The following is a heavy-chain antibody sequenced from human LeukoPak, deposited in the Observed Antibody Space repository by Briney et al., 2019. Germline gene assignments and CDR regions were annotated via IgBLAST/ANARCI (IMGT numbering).Heavy chain of an antibody. CDR1: GFTVTNNY. CDR3: AIVEVISNVGFDI. V-gene: IGHV3-66*01. CDR2: IYSGGKI. Sequence: GGSLRLSCAASGFTVTNNYMSWVRRAPGKGLEWVSVIYSGGKIYYADSVKGRFTISRDNSKNTLYLQMNSLRAEDTAVYYCAIVEVISNVGFDIWGQGAMVIASS. J-gene: IGHJ3*02. D-gene: IGHD2-21*01.